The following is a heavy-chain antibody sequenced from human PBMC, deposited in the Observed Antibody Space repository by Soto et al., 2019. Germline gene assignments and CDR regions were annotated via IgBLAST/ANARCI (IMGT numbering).Heavy chain of an antibody. J-gene: IGHJ6*02. CDR3: ARDLSVVVPAADFYYYYGMDV. D-gene: IGHD2-2*01. Sequence: ASVKVSCKASGYTFTGYYMHWVRQAPGQGLEWMGWINPNSGGTNYAQKFQGWVTMTRDTSISTAYMELSRLRSDDTAVYYCARDLSVVVPAADFYYYYGMDVWGQGTKVTVSS. V-gene: IGHV1-2*04. CDR2: INPNSGGT. CDR1: GYTFTGYY.